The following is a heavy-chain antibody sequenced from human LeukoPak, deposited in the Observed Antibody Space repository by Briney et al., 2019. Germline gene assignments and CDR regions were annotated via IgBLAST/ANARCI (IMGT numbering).Heavy chain of an antibody. Sequence: GGSLRLSCAASGFTFSSYAMSWVRQAPGKGLEWVSAISGSGGSTYYADSVKGRFTISRDNAKNSQYLQMSSLRAEDTAVYYCARAVYGYFDFWGQGTLLTVSS. CDR2: ISGSGGST. J-gene: IGHJ4*02. V-gene: IGHV3-23*01. CDR1: GFTFSSYA. CDR3: ARAVYGYFDF. D-gene: IGHD5-18*01.